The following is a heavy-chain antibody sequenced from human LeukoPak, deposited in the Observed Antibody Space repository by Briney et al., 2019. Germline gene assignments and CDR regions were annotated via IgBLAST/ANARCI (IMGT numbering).Heavy chain of an antibody. CDR3: AKGKGYSYGHDFDY. CDR1: GFTFDDYA. D-gene: IGHD5-18*01. CDR2: ISWNSGSI. V-gene: IGHV3-9*01. J-gene: IGHJ4*02. Sequence: GRSLRLSGAASGFTFDDYAMPGVRQAPGKGLEWFSVISWNSGSIGYADSVKGRFTISRDNAKNSLYLQMNSLRAEDTALYYCAKGKGYSYGHDFDYWGQGTLVTVSS.